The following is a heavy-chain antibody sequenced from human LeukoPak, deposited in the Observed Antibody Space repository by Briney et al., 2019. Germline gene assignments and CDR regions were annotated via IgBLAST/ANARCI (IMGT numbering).Heavy chain of an antibody. V-gene: IGHV4-59*01. CDR1: GGSISSYY. Sequence: SETLSLTCTVSGGSISSYYWSWIRQPPPKGLEWIGYIYYSGSTNYNPSLKSRATISVVTSKNQFSLKLSSVTAADTAVYDWAGGVYTGLLCFGELTYGGQGTLVTVSS. CDR2: IYYSGST. CDR3: AGGVYTGLLCFGELTY. D-gene: IGHD3-10*01. J-gene: IGHJ4*02.